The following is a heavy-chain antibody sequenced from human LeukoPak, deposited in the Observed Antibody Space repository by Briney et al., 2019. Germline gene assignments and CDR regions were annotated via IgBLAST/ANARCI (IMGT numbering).Heavy chain of an antibody. D-gene: IGHD3-22*01. CDR2: IYTSGST. CDR1: GGSISSYY. Sequence: PSETLSLTCTVSGGSISSYYWSWIRQPPGKGLEWIGYIYTSGSTNYNPSLKSRVTISVDTSKNQFSLKLSSVTAADTAVYYCARRRYYDSSGYYLVYWGQGTLVTVSS. J-gene: IGHJ4*02. V-gene: IGHV4-4*09. CDR3: ARRRYYDSSGYYLVY.